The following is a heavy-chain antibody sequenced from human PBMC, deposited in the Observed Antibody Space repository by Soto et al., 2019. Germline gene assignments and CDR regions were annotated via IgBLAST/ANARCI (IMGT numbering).Heavy chain of an antibody. Sequence: LRLSCAASGFTFSSYSMNWVRQAPGKGLEWVSSISSSSSYIYYADSVKGRFTISRDNAKNSLYLQMNSLRAEDTAVYYCARDRGNSYGPYSYFDYWGQGTLVTVSS. D-gene: IGHD5-18*01. CDR3: ARDRGNSYGPYSYFDY. CDR2: ISSSSSYI. J-gene: IGHJ4*02. CDR1: GFTFSSYS. V-gene: IGHV3-21*01.